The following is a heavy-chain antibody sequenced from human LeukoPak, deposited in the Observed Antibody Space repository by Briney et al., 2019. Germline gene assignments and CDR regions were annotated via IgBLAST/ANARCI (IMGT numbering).Heavy chain of an antibody. V-gene: IGHV3-23*01. D-gene: IGHD3-16*01. CDR1: GFTFSSYA. J-gene: IGHJ3*02. CDR2: ISGSGGST. Sequence: GGSLRLSCVASGFTFSSYAMSWVRQAPGKGLEWVSAISGSGGSTYYADSVKGRFTISRDNSKNMLYLQMNSLRAEDTAVYYCAKSLAYDYVWGSFDAFDIWGQGTMVTVSS. CDR3: AKSLAYDYVWGSFDAFDI.